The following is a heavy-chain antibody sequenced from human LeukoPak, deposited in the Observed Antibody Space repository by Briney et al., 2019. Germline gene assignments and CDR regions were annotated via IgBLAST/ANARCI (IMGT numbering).Heavy chain of an antibody. CDR2: IYHGETT. CDR1: GYSITTGHY. CDR3: ASNWSDFDY. Sequence: SETLSLTCTVSGYSITTGHYWGWIRQPPGRGLEWIGSIYHGETTYYNPSLKTRLTISLDMSKNQFSLKLSSVTAADTAVYYCASNWSDFDYWGQGILVTVSS. D-gene: IGHD1-1*01. J-gene: IGHJ4*02. V-gene: IGHV4-38-2*02.